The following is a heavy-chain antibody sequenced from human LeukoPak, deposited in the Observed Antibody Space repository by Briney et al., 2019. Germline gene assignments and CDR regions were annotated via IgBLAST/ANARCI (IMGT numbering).Heavy chain of an antibody. CDR1: GFTFDDYG. Sequence: GGSLRLSCAASGFTFDDYGMSWVRQAPGKGLEWVSGISWNSGSIGYADSVKGRFTISRDNAKNSLYLQMNSLRAEDTALYYCAKDISLRFTFGFDPWGQGTLVTVSS. CDR2: ISWNSGSI. D-gene: IGHD3-16*01. V-gene: IGHV3-9*01. J-gene: IGHJ5*02. CDR3: AKDISLRFTFGFDP.